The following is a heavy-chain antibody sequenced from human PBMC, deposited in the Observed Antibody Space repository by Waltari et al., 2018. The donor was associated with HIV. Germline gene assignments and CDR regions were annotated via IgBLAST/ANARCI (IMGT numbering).Heavy chain of an antibody. V-gene: IGHV6-1*02. CDR2: TYHRSQWHT. D-gene: IGHD3-3*01. CDR3: ARDSFGPDF. Sequence: QVELQQSGPGLVKSSQTLSLSCAISGDSVSSNSAAWTWIRLSTSRGLEWLGRTYHRSQWHTEYAVSLKGRINIQADASRNRITLQLSSVTPEDTAVYYCARDSFGPDFWGQGSLFRVSS. J-gene: IGHJ4*02. CDR1: GDSVSSNSAA.